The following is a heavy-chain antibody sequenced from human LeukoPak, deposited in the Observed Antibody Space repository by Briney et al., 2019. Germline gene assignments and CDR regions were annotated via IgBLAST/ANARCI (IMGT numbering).Heavy chain of an antibody. CDR2: IKRKPGGGPT. CDR3: TTNDAFDI. V-gene: IGHV3-15*01. J-gene: IGHJ3*02. Sequence: GGSLRLSCAASGFTFSNAWMNWVRQAPGKGLEWVGRIKRKPGGGPTDYSAPVKGRFTISRDDSKNTLYLQMNSLKTEDTAVYYCTTNDAFDIWGQGTMVSVSS. CDR1: GFTFSNAW.